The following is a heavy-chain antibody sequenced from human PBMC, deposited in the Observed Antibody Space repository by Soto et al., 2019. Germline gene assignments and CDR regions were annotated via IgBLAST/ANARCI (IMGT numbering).Heavy chain of an antibody. D-gene: IGHD2-2*01. CDR1: GFSLSTSGVG. Sequence: QITLKESGPTLVKPTQTLTLTCTFSGFSLSTSGVGVGWIRQSPGKALEWLALIYWDDDKRYSPSLKSRLTMNKHNSTNQVVLTMTNMDPADTATYYCAPSHGVLVPAACGGDYYYSGMDVWGQGTTVTVSS. CDR2: IYWDDDK. V-gene: IGHV2-5*02. J-gene: IGHJ6*02. CDR3: APSHGVLVPAACGGDYYYSGMDV.